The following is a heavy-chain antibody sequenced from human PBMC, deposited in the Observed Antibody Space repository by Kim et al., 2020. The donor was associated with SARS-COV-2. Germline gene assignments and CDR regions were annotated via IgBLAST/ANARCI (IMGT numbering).Heavy chain of an antibody. Sequence: SETLSLTCTVSGGSVSSGSYYWSWIRQPPGKGLEWIGYIYYSGSTNYNPSLKSRVTISVDTSKNQFSLKLSSVTAADTAVYYCARDWRGPWVGATEAFDIWGQGTMVTVSS. D-gene: IGHD1-26*01. V-gene: IGHV4-61*01. J-gene: IGHJ3*02. CDR1: GGSVSSGSYY. CDR3: ARDWRGPWVGATEAFDI. CDR2: IYYSGST.